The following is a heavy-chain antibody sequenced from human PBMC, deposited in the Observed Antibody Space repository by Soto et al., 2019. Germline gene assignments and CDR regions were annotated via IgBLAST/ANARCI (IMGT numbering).Heavy chain of an antibody. D-gene: IGHD1-7*01. CDR2: ISAYNGNT. V-gene: IGHV1-18*01. CDR1: GYTFTKYG. Sequence: GGPVKVSCKASGYTFTKYGISWVRQAPGQGLEWMGWISAYNGNTNYAQKHQGRVTMTTDTSTSTAYMELRSLRSDDTAVYYCARVTNWNYDWFDPWGQGTLVTVSS. J-gene: IGHJ5*02. CDR3: ARVTNWNYDWFDP.